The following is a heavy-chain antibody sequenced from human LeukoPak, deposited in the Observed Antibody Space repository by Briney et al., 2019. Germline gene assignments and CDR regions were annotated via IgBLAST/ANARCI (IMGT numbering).Heavy chain of an antibody. CDR3: AREEGYCRSTSCYSRRWFDP. D-gene: IGHD2-2*01. V-gene: IGHV1-18*01. J-gene: IGHJ5*02. Sequence: ASVKVSCKASGYTFTSYGISWVRQAPGQGLEWMGWISAYNGNTNYAQKLQGRVTMTTDTSTSTAYMELRSLRSDDTAVYYCAREEGYCRSTSCYSRRWFDPWGQGTLVTVSS. CDR2: ISAYNGNT. CDR1: GYTFTSYG.